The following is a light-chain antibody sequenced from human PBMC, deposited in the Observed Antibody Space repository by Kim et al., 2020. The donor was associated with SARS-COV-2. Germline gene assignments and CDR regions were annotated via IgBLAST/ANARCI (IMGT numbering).Light chain of an antibody. CDR2: AAS. Sequence: STGDRVTITCRASQGISSYLAWYQQKPGKAPKLLIYAASTLQSGVPSRFSGSGSGTDFTLTISCLQSEDFATYYCQQYYSYPPLTFGQGTRLEIK. V-gene: IGKV1-8*01. CDR1: QGISSY. CDR3: QQYYSYPPLT. J-gene: IGKJ5*01.